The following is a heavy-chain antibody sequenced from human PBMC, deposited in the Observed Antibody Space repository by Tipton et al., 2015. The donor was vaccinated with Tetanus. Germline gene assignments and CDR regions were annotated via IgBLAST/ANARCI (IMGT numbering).Heavy chain of an antibody. J-gene: IGHJ4*02. Sequence: SLRLSCAASGFSFRDFGMNWVRQAPGKGLEWIAYISSGSSIIFYADAVRGRFFISRDNTKNSLSLQMNSLKDDDTADYYCARSAHFASWYDWGPGTRVTVSS. D-gene: IGHD6-13*01. V-gene: IGHV3-48*02. CDR2: ISSGSSII. CDR3: ARSAHFASWYD. CDR1: GFSFRDFG.